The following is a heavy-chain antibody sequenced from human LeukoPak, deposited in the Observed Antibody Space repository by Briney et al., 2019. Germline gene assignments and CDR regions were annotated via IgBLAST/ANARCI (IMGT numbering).Heavy chain of an antibody. Sequence: GGSLRLSCAASGFTFSGYSMNWVRQAPGKGLEWVSAISGSGGSTYYADSVKGRFTISRDNAKNSLYLQMNSLRAVDTAVYYCARDVYYGSGSPRLDYWGQGTLVTVSS. D-gene: IGHD3-10*01. CDR3: ARDVYYGSGSPRLDY. CDR2: ISGSGGST. J-gene: IGHJ4*02. V-gene: IGHV3-23*01. CDR1: GFTFSGYS.